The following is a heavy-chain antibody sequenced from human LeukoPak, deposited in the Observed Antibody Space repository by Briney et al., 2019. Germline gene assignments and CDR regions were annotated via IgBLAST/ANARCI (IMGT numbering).Heavy chain of an antibody. CDR1: GYTFTYYY. D-gene: IGHD1-14*01. Sequence: ASVKVTRKSSGYTFTYYYIHWVRHARGPGQEWMGWINPNSGGTNCTQKFQGRVTMTRDTSIGTAYLELNRLTSDDTAVYYCARVLARYGNLDYWGQGILVTVSS. CDR2: INPNSGGT. CDR3: ARVLARYGNLDY. V-gene: IGHV1-2*02. J-gene: IGHJ4*02.